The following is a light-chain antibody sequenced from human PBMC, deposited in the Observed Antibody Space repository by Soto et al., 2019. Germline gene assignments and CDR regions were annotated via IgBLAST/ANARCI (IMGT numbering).Light chain of an antibody. J-gene: IGKJ4*01. CDR2: AAS. V-gene: IGKV1-39*01. CDR1: QSISSY. CDR3: QHRYSTPL. Sequence: DIQMTQSPSSLSASVGDRVTITCRASQSISSYLNWYQQKPGKAPKLLIYAASSLQSGVPSRFSGSGSGEDFTLTISSMQPEDFATYYCQHRYSTPLFGGGTKVEIK.